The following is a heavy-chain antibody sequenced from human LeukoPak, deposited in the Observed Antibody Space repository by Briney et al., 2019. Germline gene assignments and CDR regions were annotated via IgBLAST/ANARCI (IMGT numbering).Heavy chain of an antibody. CDR3: ARDGTYYDLWSGSVEGAFDI. CDR2: ISSSSSTI. Sequence: GGSLRLSCAASGFTSSSCSMNWVRPAPGKGLEWVSYISSSSSTIYYADSVKGRFTISRDSAKNSLYLQMNSLRAEDTAVYYCARDGTYYDLWSGSVEGAFDIWGQGTMVTVSS. D-gene: IGHD3-3*01. V-gene: IGHV3-48*01. J-gene: IGHJ3*02. CDR1: GFTSSSCS.